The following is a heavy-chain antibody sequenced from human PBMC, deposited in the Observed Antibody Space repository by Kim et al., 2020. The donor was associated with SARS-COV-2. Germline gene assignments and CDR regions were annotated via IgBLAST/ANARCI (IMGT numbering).Heavy chain of an antibody. J-gene: IGHJ4*02. V-gene: IGHV1-69*13. CDR3: ARGPYYYGSGSYYIMVSSGYYYDYFDY. CDR1: GGTFSSYA. D-gene: IGHD3-10*01. CDR2: IIPIFGTA. Sequence: SVKVSCKASGGTFSSYAISWVRQAPGQGLEWMGGIIPIFGTANYAQKFQGRVTITADESTSTAYMELSSLRSEDTAVYYCARGPYYYGSGSYYIMVSSGYYYDYFDYWGQGTLVTVSS.